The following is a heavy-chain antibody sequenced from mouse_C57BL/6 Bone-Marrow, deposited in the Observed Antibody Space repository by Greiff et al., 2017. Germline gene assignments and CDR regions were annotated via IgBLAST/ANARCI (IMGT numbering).Heavy chain of an antibody. V-gene: IGHV5-16*01. J-gene: IGHJ2*01. CDR3: GRSSNPYFDY. D-gene: IGHD2-5*01. Sequence: DVLLVQSEAGLVQPGSSMKLSCTASGFTFRASSMAWVRPVPEKGLEWVANINYDGSSTYYLDSLKSRFIISRDNAKNILYLQLSRLKSEDTATDDCGRSSNPYFDYWGQGTTLTVSS. CDR2: INYDGSST. CDR1: GFTFRASS.